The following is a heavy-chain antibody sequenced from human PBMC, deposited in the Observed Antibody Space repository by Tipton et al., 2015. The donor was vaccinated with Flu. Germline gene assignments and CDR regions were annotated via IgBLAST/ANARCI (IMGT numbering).Heavy chain of an antibody. D-gene: IGHD3-10*02. V-gene: IGHV4-59*04. CDR2: VYNSGNS. CDR1: GGSINNYY. J-gene: IGHJ4*02. Sequence: TLSLTCSVSGGSINNYYLSWVRQPPGKGLEWIGSVYNSGNSYYNPSLKSRGAMSVDTSKNHLSLKLSFVTAADTAMFYCARLSFYDVDLKNFYFDSWGQGTLVTVSS. CDR3: ARLSFYDVDLKNFYFDS.